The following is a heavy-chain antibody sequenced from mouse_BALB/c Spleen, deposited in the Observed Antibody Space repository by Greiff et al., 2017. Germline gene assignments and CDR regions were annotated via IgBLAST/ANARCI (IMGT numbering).Heavy chain of an antibody. V-gene: IGHV3-6*02. J-gene: IGHJ2*01. D-gene: IGHD2-14*01. CDR3: ARDPDRYDRGFDY. CDR1: GYSITSGYY. Sequence: EVKLQESGPGLVKPSQSLSLTCSVTGYSITSGYYWNWIRQFPGNKLEWMGYISYDGSNNYNPSLKNRISITRDTSKNQFFLKLNSVTTEDTATYYCARDPDRYDRGFDYWGQGTTLTVSS. CDR2: ISYDGSN.